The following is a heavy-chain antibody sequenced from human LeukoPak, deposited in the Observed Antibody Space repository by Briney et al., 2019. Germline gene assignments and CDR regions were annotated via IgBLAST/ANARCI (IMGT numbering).Heavy chain of an antibody. CDR2: ISWDGGST. CDR1: GFTFDDYA. CDR3: VREARGYHYTYFDY. J-gene: IGHJ4*02. D-gene: IGHD5-18*01. Sequence: GGSLRLSCAASGFTFDDYAMHWVRQAPGKGLEWVSLISWDGGSTYYADSVKGRFTISRDNSKNSLYLQMNSLRAGDTAVYYCVREARGYHYTYFDYWGQGTLVTVSS. V-gene: IGHV3-43D*03.